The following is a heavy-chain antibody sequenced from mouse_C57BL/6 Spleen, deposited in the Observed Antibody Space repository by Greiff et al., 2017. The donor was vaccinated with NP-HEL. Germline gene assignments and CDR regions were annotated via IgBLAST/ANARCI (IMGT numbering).Heavy chain of an antibody. CDR3: ARHYYYGNWYFDV. J-gene: IGHJ1*03. V-gene: IGHV2-6-1*01. Sequence: VKLVESGPGLVAPSQSLSITCPVSGFSLTSYGVHWVRQPPGKGLEWLVVLWRDGSPTYHSALKSRLSISKDNSKSQVFLKMNSLPTDDTAMYYCARHYYYGNWYFDVWGTGTTVTVSS. CDR2: LWRDGSP. CDR1: GFSLTSYG. D-gene: IGHD1-1*01.